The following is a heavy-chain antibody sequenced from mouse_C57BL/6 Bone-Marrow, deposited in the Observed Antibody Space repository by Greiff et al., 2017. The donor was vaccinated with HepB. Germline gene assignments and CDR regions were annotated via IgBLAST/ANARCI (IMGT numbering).Heavy chain of an antibody. CDR1: GFTFSDYG. J-gene: IGHJ4*01. V-gene: IGHV5-15*01. D-gene: IGHD1-1*01. CDR2: ISNLAYSI. CDR3: ARPLLLGYYAMDY. Sequence: EVNVVESGGGLVQPGGSLKLSCAASGFTFSDYGMAWVRQAPRKGPEWVAFISNLAYSIYYADTVTGRFTISRENAKNTLYLEMSSLRSEDTAMYYCARPLLLGYYAMDYWGQGTSVTVSS.